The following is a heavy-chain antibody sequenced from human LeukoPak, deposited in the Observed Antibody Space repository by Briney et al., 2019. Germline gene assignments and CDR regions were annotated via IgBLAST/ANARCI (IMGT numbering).Heavy chain of an antibody. V-gene: IGHV4-59*01. Sequence: SETLSLTCTVSGGSISSYYWSWIRQPPGKGLEWIGYINYSGSTNYNPSLKSRVTISVDTSKNQFSLKLSSVTAADTAVYYCARGRYGTISRGWFDPWGQGTLVTVSS. D-gene: IGHD1-14*01. CDR3: ARGRYGTISRGWFDP. CDR1: GGSISSYY. CDR2: INYSGST. J-gene: IGHJ5*02.